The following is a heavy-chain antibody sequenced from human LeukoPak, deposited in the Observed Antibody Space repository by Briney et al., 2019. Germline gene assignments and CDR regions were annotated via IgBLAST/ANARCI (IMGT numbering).Heavy chain of an antibody. Sequence: SETLSLTCTVSGGSISRGSYDWYWLRQPAGKGLEWFGHIYTSGSTDYNPSLKSRATISVATSKNQFSPTLTCVSAAHSAIFYCTKGRGSWGQGTLVTVSS. CDR1: GGSISRGSYD. CDR3: TKGRGS. J-gene: IGHJ4*02. CDR2: IYTSGST. V-gene: IGHV4-61*09. D-gene: IGHD3-10*01.